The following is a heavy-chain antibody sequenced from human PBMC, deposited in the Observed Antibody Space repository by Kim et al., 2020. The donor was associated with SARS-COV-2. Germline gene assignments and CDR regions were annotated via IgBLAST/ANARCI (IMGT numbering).Heavy chain of an antibody. D-gene: IGHD2-2*01. J-gene: IGHJ6*03. CDR1: GFTFNYFA. CDR2: ISYDGSKK. V-gene: IGHV3-30-3*01. CDR3: ARDGNSSSPSAAMKYVFFMDV. Sequence: GGSLRLSCAASGFTFNYFAMHWVRQAPGKGLEWMTVISYDGSKKYYADSVKGRFSISRDSSKNTMYLQMDSLRAEDTATYYCARDGNSSSPSAAMKYVFFMDVWGKRTTVTVPS.